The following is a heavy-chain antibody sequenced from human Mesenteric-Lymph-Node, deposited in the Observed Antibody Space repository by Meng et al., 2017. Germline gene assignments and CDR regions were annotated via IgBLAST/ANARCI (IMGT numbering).Heavy chain of an antibody. CDR2: IYHSGGT. V-gene: IGHV4-4*02. D-gene: IGHD6-13*01. J-gene: IGHJ5*02. CDR3: ARVAAAGNEWFDP. CDR1: GGAISIRTW. Sequence: QLQGSGQGLVKPSGTRSLTCAVSGGAISIRTWWSWVRQPPGKGLEWIGEIYHSGGTNYNPSLRGRVTISLDKSKNQFSLTLRSVTAADTAVYYCARVAAAGNEWFDPWGQGTLVTVSS.